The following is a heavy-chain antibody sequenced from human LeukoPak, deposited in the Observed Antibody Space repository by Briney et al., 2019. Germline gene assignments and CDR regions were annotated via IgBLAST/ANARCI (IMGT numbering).Heavy chain of an antibody. CDR3: ARDQVVPAAKDYYYYYGMDV. CDR2: ISSSSSYI. CDR1: DFNFNHAW. Sequence: GGSLRLSCVASDFNFNHAWLNWVRQAPGKGLEWVSSISSSSSYIYYADSVKGRFTISRDNAKNSLYLQMNSLRAEDTAVYYGARDQVVPAAKDYYYYYGMDVWGQGTTVTVSS. J-gene: IGHJ6*02. V-gene: IGHV3-21*01. D-gene: IGHD2-2*01.